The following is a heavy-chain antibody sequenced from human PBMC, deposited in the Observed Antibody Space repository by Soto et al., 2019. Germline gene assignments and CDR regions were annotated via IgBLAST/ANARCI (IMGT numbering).Heavy chain of an antibody. CDR3: ARDAPGGYYNY. CDR1: GFTFSTYW. V-gene: IGHV3-7*01. CDR2: IKQDGSEK. Sequence: EVQLVESGGGLVQPGGSLRLSCAASGFTFSTYWMYWVRQAPGEGLEWVANIKQDGSEKYYVDSVKGRFTTSRDNAENTLYLQMNSLRAEDTALYFCARDAPGGYYNYWGQGTLVTVSS. D-gene: IGHD2-15*01. J-gene: IGHJ4*02.